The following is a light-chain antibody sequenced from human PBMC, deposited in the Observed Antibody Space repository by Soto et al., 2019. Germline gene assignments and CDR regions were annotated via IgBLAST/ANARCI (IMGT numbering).Light chain of an antibody. CDR2: GAS. J-gene: IGKJ1*01. Sequence: EIVMTQSPATLSVSPGGRATLSCRASQTISGTLAWYQQKPGQAPRLLIHGASTRAPGFPARFSGSGSGTDFTLTISSLQSEDFAVYYCQHQSSWPRTFGQGTKVDIK. CDR3: QHQSSWPRT. V-gene: IGKV3-15*01. CDR1: QTISGT.